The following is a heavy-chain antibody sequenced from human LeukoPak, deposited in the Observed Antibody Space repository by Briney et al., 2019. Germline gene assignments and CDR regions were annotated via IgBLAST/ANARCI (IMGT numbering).Heavy chain of an antibody. CDR1: GFSFSGHW. D-gene: IGHD1-26*01. J-gene: IGHJ4*02. CDR2: ISPTGSTT. Sequence: GGSLRLSCTASGFSFSGHWMHWARQLPGKGLVWVSRISPTGSTTSYVDSVKGRFTISRDNAKNSLYLQMNSLRAEDTAVYYCASPKTPSGSYGDFDYWGQGTLVTVSS. CDR3: ASPKTPSGSYGDFDY. V-gene: IGHV3-74*01.